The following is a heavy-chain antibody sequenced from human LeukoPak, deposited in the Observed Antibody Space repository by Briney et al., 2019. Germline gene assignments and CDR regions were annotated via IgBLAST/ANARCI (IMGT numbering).Heavy chain of an antibody. D-gene: IGHD3-10*01. J-gene: IGHJ4*02. Sequence: GGSLRLSCAASGFTFSSYAMSWVRQAPGKGLEWASAISGSGGSTYYADSVKGRFSISRDNSKNTLYLQMSRRRAEDTAVYYCATRHGSGSLDYWGQGTLVTVSS. CDR3: ATRHGSGSLDY. CDR2: ISGSGGST. V-gene: IGHV3-23*01. CDR1: GFTFSSYA.